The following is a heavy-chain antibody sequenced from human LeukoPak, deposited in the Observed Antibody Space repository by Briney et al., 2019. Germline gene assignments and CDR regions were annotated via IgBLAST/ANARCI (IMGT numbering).Heavy chain of an antibody. CDR3: ARDTLPLGRGYYYNFDY. Sequence: SGGSLRLSCAASGFTFSSYGMHWVRQAPGKGLEWVAVVSYDGSNKDYADFVKGRFTISRDNSKNTLFLQVNSLTVEDTAVYYCARDTLPLGRGYYYNFDYWGQGTLVTVSS. CDR2: VSYDGSNK. V-gene: IGHV3-33*05. CDR1: GFTFSSYG. D-gene: IGHD3-22*01. J-gene: IGHJ4*02.